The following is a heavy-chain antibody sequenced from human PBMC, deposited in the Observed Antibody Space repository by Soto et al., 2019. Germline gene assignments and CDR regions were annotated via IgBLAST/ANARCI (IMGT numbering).Heavy chain of an antibody. D-gene: IGHD1-26*01. CDR1: GYTFTSYY. CDR3: ARELEVVGATGGGGY. J-gene: IGHJ4*02. V-gene: IGHV1-46*01. CDR2: INPSGGST. Sequence: ASVKVSCKASGYTFTSYYMHWVRQAPGQGLEWMGIINPSGGSTSYAQKFQGRVTMTRDTSTSPGYMERSSLRSEDTAVYYCARELEVVGATGGGGYWGQGPLVTVSS.